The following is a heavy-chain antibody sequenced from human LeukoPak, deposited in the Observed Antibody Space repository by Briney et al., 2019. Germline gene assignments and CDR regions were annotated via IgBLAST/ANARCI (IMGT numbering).Heavy chain of an antibody. CDR2: IFYSGTT. CDR3: ARSLGWLQKYFLDS. J-gene: IGHJ4*02. D-gene: IGHD5-24*01. Sequence: SETLSLTCTVSGGSISSYYWSWIRQPPGKGLEWIGFIFYSGTTNYNPSLKSRVTISVDTSKNQFSLKLSSVTAADTAVYYCARSLGWLQKYFLDSWGQGILVTVSS. V-gene: IGHV4-59*08. CDR1: GGSISSYY.